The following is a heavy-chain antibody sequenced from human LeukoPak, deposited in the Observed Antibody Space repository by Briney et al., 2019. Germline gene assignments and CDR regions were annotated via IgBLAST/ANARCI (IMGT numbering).Heavy chain of an antibody. CDR2: IYFTAGT. V-gene: IGHV4-39*02. D-gene: IGHD3-9*01. CDR1: ADSVTNTLRY. Sequence: SETLSLTCTVSADSVTNTLRYWVWIRQPPGKGLEWLANIYFTAGTYPNLSLRVPITMSVYTSKNYLYLTFMSVTDIDTCFCFSARLRKVRFFDYIFDSWGQGTLVTVSS. CDR3: ARLRKVRFFDYIFDS. J-gene: IGHJ4*02.